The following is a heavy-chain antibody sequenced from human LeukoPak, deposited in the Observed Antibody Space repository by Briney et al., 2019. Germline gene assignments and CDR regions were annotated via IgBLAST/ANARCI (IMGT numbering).Heavy chain of an antibody. Sequence: GGSLRLSCAASGFTFSSYRMTWVRQAPGKGLEWVSSISSSSSYIYYADSVEGRFTISRDNAKNSLYLQMNSLRAEDAAVYYCARGRITIFGVVTYYFDYWGQGTLVTVSS. D-gene: IGHD3-3*01. V-gene: IGHV3-21*01. CDR1: GFTFSSYR. J-gene: IGHJ4*02. CDR3: ARGRITIFGVVTYYFDY. CDR2: ISSSSSYI.